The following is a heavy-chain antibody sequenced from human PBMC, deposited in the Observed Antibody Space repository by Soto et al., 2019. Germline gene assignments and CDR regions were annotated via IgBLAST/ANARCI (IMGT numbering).Heavy chain of an antibody. D-gene: IGHD2-15*01. CDR3: AGLRGYAGSPIDY. Sequence: SETLSLTCTVSGGSIISGSLSWIRQPPGKGLEWIGYISYSGNTNYNPSLKSRVTMSVDTPKNQFSLRMSSVTTADTAVYYCAGLRGYAGSPIDYWGQGALVTVS. V-gene: IGHV4-59*01. CDR2: ISYSGNT. J-gene: IGHJ4*02. CDR1: GGSIISGS.